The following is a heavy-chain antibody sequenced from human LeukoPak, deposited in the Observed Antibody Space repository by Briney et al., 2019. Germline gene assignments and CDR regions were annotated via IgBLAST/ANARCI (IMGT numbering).Heavy chain of an antibody. CDR3: ARLMTTVTSWVQH. V-gene: IGHV3-30-3*01. Sequence: PGGSLRLSCAASGFTFSSYAMHWVRQAPGKGLEWVAVISYDGSNKYYADSVKGRFTISRDNSKNTLYLQMNSLRAEDTAVYYCARLMTTVTSWVQHWGQGTLVTVSS. J-gene: IGHJ1*01. D-gene: IGHD4-17*01. CDR2: ISYDGSNK. CDR1: GFTFSSYA.